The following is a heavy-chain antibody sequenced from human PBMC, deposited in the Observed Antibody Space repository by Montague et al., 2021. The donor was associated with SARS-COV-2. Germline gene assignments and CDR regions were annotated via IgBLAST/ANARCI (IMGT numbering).Heavy chain of an antibody. Sequence: SETLSLTCTVSGRSISTDHYWGWIRQPPGKGLEWIGSIHHSGNTYYNPSLKSRLTISIGTFKNQFSLKLTSLTAADTAVYYCASQVAYLDYFDPWGQGTLVTVSS. CDR1: GRSISTDHY. D-gene: IGHD4-11*01. CDR3: ASQVAYLDYFDP. V-gene: IGHV4-38-2*02. CDR2: IHHSGNT. J-gene: IGHJ5*02.